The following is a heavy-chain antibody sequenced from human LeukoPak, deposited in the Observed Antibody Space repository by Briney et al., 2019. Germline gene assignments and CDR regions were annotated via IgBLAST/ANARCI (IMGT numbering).Heavy chain of an antibody. J-gene: IGHJ5*02. Sequence: GGSLRLSSAASGFTFSGSGIHWVRQSSGKGLEWVGQIDKKDKGYATATAYAASVKGRFTISRDDSINTAYLQMKSLKTEDTALYYCTRDSGTYNWFDPWGQGTLVTVSS. CDR2: IDKKDKGYATAT. V-gene: IGHV3-73*01. D-gene: IGHD1-26*01. CDR1: GFTFSGSG. CDR3: TRDSGTYNWFDP.